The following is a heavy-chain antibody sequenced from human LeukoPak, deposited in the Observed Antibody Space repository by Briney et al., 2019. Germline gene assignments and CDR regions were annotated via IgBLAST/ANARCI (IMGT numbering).Heavy chain of an antibody. Sequence: SETLSLTCTVSGGSISSYDWSWIRQPPGKGLEWIGYIYYSGSTNYNPSLKSRVTISVDTSKNQFSLKLSSVTAADTAVYYCARVAPTGSGYGVRYYYYYMDVWGKGTTVTVSS. D-gene: IGHD5-12*01. CDR2: IYYSGST. V-gene: IGHV4-59*01. CDR1: GGSISSYD. J-gene: IGHJ6*03. CDR3: ARVAPTGSGYGVRYYYYYMDV.